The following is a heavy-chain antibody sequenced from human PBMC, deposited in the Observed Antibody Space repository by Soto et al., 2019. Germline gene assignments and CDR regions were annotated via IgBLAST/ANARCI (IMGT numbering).Heavy chain of an antibody. V-gene: IGHV3-23*01. CDR3: AKDKPGTTSFDY. CDR2: ISDRGATT. J-gene: IGHJ4*02. CDR1: GFTISINA. D-gene: IGHD1-1*01. Sequence: PAGSMKLSCAASGFTISINAMYWVRQAPGKGLEWVSAISDRGATTHYADSVKGRFTISRDTSKNTLYLQLNTLRADDTAVYYCAKDKPGTTSFDYWGQGTLVTVSS.